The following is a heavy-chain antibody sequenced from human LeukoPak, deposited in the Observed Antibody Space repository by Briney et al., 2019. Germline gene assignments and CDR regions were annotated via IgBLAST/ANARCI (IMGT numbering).Heavy chain of an antibody. J-gene: IGHJ4*02. CDR1: GFTFSSYT. CDR2: TSSDGNK. V-gene: IGHV3-30*04. Sequence: GGSLRLSCAASGFTFSSYTMHWVRQAPGKGLEWVALTSSDGNKYFADSVQGRFTISRDNSRNTVYLQSDSLRPDDTAVYYCARERGIRALYFDNWGQGTLVTVSS. CDR3: ARERGIRALYFDN. D-gene: IGHD3-16*01.